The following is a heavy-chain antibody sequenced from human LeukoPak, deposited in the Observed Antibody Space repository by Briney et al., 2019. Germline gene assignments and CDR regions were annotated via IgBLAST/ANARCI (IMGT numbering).Heavy chain of an antibody. J-gene: IGHJ4*02. CDR1: GFIFSNYW. V-gene: IGHV3-7*01. Sequence: GGSLRLSCTASGFIFSNYWMNWVRQAPGKGLEWVANIKQDGNEKYYVDSVKGRFTISRDNAKSSLHLQMNSLRAEDTAVYYCATARQGAMFASEYWGQGTLVTVSS. CDR3: ATARQGAMFASEY. D-gene: IGHD3-10*02. CDR2: IKQDGNEK.